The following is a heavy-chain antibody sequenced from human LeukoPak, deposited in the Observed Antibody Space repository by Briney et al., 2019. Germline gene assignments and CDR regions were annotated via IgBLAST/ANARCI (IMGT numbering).Heavy chain of an antibody. CDR1: GGSISIISYY. CDR2: IYYSGAT. D-gene: IGHD2-15*01. J-gene: IGHJ6*02. CDR3: ARINCSGGSCHGYNYYGMDV. Sequence: SETLSLTCTVSGGSISIISYYWGWIRQPPGKGLEWIGSIYYSGATYYNPSLKGRVTISVDTSKTQFPLKLSSVTAADTAVYYCARINCSGGSCHGYNYYGMDVWGQGTTVTVSS. V-gene: IGHV4-39*01.